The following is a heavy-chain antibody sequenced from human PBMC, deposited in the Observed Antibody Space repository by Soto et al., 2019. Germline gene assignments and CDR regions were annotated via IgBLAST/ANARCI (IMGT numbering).Heavy chain of an antibody. Sequence: PAGSLRLSCGASGFTFSRVSMNWVRQVPGKGLEWVASISSASSETWYADSVKGRFIISRDNAQNSLFLQMNTLRPEDSDIYYCARVAYWGPGNLVTVSS. CDR2: ISSASSET. J-gene: IGHJ4*02. V-gene: IGHV3-21*01. CDR3: ARVAY. CDR1: GFTFSRVS.